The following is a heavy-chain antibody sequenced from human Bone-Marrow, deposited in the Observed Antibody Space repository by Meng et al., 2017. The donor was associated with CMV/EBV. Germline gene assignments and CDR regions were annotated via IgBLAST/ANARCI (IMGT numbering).Heavy chain of an antibody. CDR1: GFTFSSYS. CDR2: ISSSTTYI. V-gene: IGHV3-21*06. CDR3: VRDWSGSRDY. J-gene: IGHJ4*02. Sequence: GGSLRLSCAASGFTFSSYSMNWVRQAPGKGLEWVSSISSSTTYIYYADSVKGRFTISRDDAKNSLYLQMNSLGAEDTAVYYCVRDWSGSRDYWGQGTLVTVSS. D-gene: IGHD1-26*01.